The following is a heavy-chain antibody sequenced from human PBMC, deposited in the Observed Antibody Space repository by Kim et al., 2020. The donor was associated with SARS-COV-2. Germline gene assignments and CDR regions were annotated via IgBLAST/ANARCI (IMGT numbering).Heavy chain of an antibody. CDR3: ARCNTAGPVYNWFDP. D-gene: IGHD6-13*01. Sequence: SETLSLTCNISGGSVSSGSYYWSWIRQPPGKGLEWIGYIYYSGSTNYNPSLKSRVTISVDTSKNQFSLKLSSVTAADTAVYYCARCNTAGPVYNWFDPWGQGTLVTVSS. CDR2: IYYSGST. CDR1: GGSVSSGSYY. J-gene: IGHJ5*02. V-gene: IGHV4-61*01.